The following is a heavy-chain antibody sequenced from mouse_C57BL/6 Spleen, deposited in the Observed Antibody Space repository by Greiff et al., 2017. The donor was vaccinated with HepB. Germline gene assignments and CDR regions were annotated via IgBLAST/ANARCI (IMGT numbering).Heavy chain of an antibody. CDR3: ASLYYGSSYADY. CDR2: IDPSDSYT. D-gene: IGHD1-1*01. J-gene: IGHJ2*01. CDR1: GYTFTSYW. V-gene: IGHV1-59*01. Sequence: QVQLQQPGAELVRPGPSVKLSCKASGYTFTSYWMHWVKQRPGQGLEWIGVIDPSDSYTNYNQKFKGKATLTVDTSSSTAYMQLSSLTSEDSAVYYCASLYYGSSYADYWGQGTTLTVSS.